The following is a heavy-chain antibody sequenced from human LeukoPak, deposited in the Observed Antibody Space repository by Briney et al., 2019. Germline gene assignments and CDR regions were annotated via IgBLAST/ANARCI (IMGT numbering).Heavy chain of an antibody. CDR2: INPNSGGT. D-gene: IGHD3-3*01. Sequence: ASVKVSCKASGYTFTGYYIHWVRQAPGQGLEWMGRINPNSGGTNYAQKFQGRVTMTRDTSISTAYMELSRLRSDDTAVYYCARGSTQYYDFWSGYYLTGGYGPYYYYYYGMDVWGQGTLVTVSS. V-gene: IGHV1-2*06. CDR3: ARGSTQYYDFWSGYYLTGGYGPYYYYYYGMDV. CDR1: GYTFTGYY. J-gene: IGHJ6*02.